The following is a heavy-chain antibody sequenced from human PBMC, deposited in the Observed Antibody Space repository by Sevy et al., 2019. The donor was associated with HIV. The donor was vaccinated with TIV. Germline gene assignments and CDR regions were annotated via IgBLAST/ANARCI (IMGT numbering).Heavy chain of an antibody. Sequence: ASLKVSCKASGGTFSSYAISWVRQAPGQGLEWMGGIIPIFGTANYAQKFQGRVTITADESTSTAYMELSSLRSEDTAVYYCARDITGAVAGTGWFDPWGQGTLVTVS. J-gene: IGHJ5*02. CDR2: IIPIFGTA. CDR1: GGTFSSYA. V-gene: IGHV1-69*13. CDR3: ARDITGAVAGTGWFDP. D-gene: IGHD6-19*01.